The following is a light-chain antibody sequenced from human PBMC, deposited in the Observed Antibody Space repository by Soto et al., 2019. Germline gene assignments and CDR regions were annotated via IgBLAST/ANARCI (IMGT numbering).Light chain of an antibody. CDR1: QSVSSSY. V-gene: IGKV3-20*01. J-gene: IGKJ4*01. CDR3: QQYGVSPT. CDR2: GAT. Sequence: DIVLTQSPGTLSLSPGDRATLSCRASQSVSSSYLAWYQQKPGQAPRLLIYGATMRTTGTPDRFSGAGSETHFTLSISRLEPEDFAVYYCQQYGVSPTFGGGTKVDIK.